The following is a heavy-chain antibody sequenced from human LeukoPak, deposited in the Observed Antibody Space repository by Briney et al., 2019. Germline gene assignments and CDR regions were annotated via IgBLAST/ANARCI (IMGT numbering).Heavy chain of an antibody. CDR1: GGSISSYY. V-gene: IGHV4-59*12. J-gene: IGHJ5*02. CDR2: IYYSGST. CDR3: ARGIGLRYFDWLGENWFDP. Sequence: PSETLPLNCTVSGGSISSYYWSWIRQPPGKGLEWIGYIYYSGSTNYNPSLKSRVTISVDTSKNQFSLKLSSVTAADTAVYYCARGIGLRYFDWLGENWFDPWGQGTLVTVSS. D-gene: IGHD3-9*01.